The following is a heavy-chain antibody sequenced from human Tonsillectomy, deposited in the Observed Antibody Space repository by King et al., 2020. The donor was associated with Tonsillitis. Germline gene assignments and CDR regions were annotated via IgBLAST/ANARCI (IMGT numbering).Heavy chain of an antibody. J-gene: IGHJ3*02. CDR2: ISGGSGYI. D-gene: IGHD5-18*01. CDR1: GFSFSNYT. CDR3: ARERAMVTLGDAFDI. Sequence: VQLVESGGGLVKPGGSLRLSCAASGFSFSNYTMNWVRQAPGKGLEWVSCISGGSGYIYYADSVKGRFTISRDNAENSLSLQMNSLRDEDTAVYYCARERAMVTLGDAFDIWGQGTMVTVSS. V-gene: IGHV3-21*01.